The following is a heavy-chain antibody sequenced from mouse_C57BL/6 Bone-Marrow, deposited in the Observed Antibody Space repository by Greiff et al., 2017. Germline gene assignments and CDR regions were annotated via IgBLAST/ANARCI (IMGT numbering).Heavy chain of an antibody. CDR3: ARDYGSSYWYFDV. D-gene: IGHD1-1*01. Sequence: EVKLVEPGGGLVQPGGSLTLSCAASGFTFSDYGMAWVRQAPRKGPEWVAFIRNLAYSLYYADTVTGRFTITIENAQNTLYREMSRLRSEDTAMYYCARDYGSSYWYFDVWGTGTTVTVSS. CDR2: IRNLAYSL. CDR1: GFTFSDYG. J-gene: IGHJ1*03. V-gene: IGHV5-15*01.